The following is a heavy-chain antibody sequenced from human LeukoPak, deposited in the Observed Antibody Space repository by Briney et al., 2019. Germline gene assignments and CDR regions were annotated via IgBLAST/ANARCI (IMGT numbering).Heavy chain of an antibody. CDR1: GYSFTNYW. CDR2: TCPGDSDT. J-gene: IGHJ4*02. CDR3: ARQNIGGTSASDY. D-gene: IGHD3-3*01. Sequence: GESLEISCKASGYSFTNYWIGWVRQMPGKGLEWMGITCPGDSDTRYSPSFQGQVTISADKSISTAYLQWSSLKASDTAIYYCARQNIGGTSASDYWGQGTLVTVSS. V-gene: IGHV5-51*01.